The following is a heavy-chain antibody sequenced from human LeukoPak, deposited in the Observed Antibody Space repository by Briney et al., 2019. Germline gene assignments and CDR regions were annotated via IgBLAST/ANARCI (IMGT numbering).Heavy chain of an antibody. CDR2: ISGSGGST. Sequence: GGSLRLSCAPSGFTFRIYAMRGARDAPEKGVEWISGISGSGGSTYYADSVKGRFTISRDNSKTTLYLQMNSLRSEDTAVYYCARAITMIVVVIAELLKHNWFDPWGQGTLVTVSS. D-gene: IGHD3-22*01. V-gene: IGHV3-23*01. CDR1: GFTFRIYA. J-gene: IGHJ5*02. CDR3: ARAITMIVVVIAELLKHNWFDP.